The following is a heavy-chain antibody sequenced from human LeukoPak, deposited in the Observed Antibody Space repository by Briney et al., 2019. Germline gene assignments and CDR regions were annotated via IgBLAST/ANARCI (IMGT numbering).Heavy chain of an antibody. CDR2: VSISSGTI. D-gene: IGHD6-13*01. CDR3: ARASSSSWGG. CDR1: GFTFSGHN. Sequence: GGSLRLSCAASGFTFSGHNMNWVRQAPGKGLEWISFVSISSGTIYYADSVKGRFRISRDNAKSSLDLEMNSLRAEDTAVYYCARASSSSWGGWGQGTLVTVSS. V-gene: IGHV3-48*04. J-gene: IGHJ4*02.